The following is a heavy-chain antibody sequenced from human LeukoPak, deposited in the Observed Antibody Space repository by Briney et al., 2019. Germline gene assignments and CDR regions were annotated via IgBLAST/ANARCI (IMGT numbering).Heavy chain of an antibody. CDR3: ARQEMYGMDV. J-gene: IGHJ6*02. CDR2: IYHSGST. CDR1: GYSISSGYY. V-gene: IGHV4-38-2*02. Sequence: SETLSLTCTASGYSISSGYYWGRIRQPPGKGLEWIGSIYHSGSTYYNPSLKSRVTISVDTSKNQFSLKLSSVTAADTAVYYCARQEMYGMDVWGQGTTVTVSS.